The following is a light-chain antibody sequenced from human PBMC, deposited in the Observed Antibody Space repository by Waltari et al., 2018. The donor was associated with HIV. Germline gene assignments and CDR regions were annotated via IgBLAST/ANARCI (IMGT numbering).Light chain of an antibody. CDR2: RDN. V-gene: IGLV1-47*01. CDR1: RANIGNT. J-gene: IGLJ3*02. Sequence: QSVLPPPPSASGAPGQRVTLPCSGSRANIGNTVHWYQQLPGTAPKVLIYRDNQRPSGVPDRFSGSRSGTSASLDVSGLRSEDEANYICAAWDDILSGWVFGGGTKLTVL. CDR3: AAWDDILSGWV.